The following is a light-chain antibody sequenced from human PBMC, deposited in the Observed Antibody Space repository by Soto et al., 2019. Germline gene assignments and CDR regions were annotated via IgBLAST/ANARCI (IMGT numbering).Light chain of an antibody. CDR2: GVS. J-gene: IGKJ5*01. CDR3: QQYNNWPQT. V-gene: IGKV3-15*01. CDR1: ESVSTN. Sequence: ETVMTQSPATLSVSPGERATLSCRASESVSTNLAWYQQKPGQAPRLLIYGVSTGATGIPARFSGRGSGTEFTLTISSLQSEDFAVYYCQQYNNWPQTFGQGTRLEIK.